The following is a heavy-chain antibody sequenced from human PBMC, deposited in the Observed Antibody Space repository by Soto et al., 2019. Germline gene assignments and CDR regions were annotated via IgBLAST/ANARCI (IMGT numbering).Heavy chain of an antibody. J-gene: IGHJ3*02. CDR2: INPSGGST. CDR1: GYTFTRYY. CDR3: ASDFYDSSGYYAFYGNDAFDI. Sequence: ASVKVSCKASGYTFTRYYIHWVRQSPGQGLEWMGIINPSGGSTSHAQKFQGRVILTSDTSTSTVYMEVSSLRSEDTAVFYCASDFYDSSGYYAFYGNDAFDIWVQGTMVTVSS. D-gene: IGHD3-22*01. V-gene: IGHV1-46*01.